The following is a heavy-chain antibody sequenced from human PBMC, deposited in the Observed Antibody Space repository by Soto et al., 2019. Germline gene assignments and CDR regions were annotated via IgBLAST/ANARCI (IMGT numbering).Heavy chain of an antibody. Sequence: QVQLVESGGGVVQPGRSLRLSCAASGFTFNNYAMHWVRQAPGKGLEWVAVISDDGNNKYYADSVKGRFTISRDNSKSTLYPQMNGLRVEDTAVYYCARDQDSGGYYYRALEYWGQGTLVTVSS. CDR2: ISDDGNNK. V-gene: IGHV3-30-3*01. D-gene: IGHD3-22*01. CDR1: GFTFNNYA. J-gene: IGHJ4*02. CDR3: ARDQDSGGYYYRALEY.